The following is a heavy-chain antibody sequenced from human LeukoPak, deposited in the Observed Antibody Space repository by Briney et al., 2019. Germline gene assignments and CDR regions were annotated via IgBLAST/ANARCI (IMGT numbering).Heavy chain of an antibody. CDR3: ARVCPSPDYFDY. Sequence: SETLSLTCSVSGASISSGGYYWSWIRQHPGKGLEWIGNIYNTGSTYHNPSLKSRLIISVDLSKNQISLKLSSVTAADTAVYYCARVCPSPDYFDYWGQGTLVTVSS. CDR2: IYNTGST. J-gene: IGHJ4*02. CDR1: GASISSGGYY. V-gene: IGHV4-31*03.